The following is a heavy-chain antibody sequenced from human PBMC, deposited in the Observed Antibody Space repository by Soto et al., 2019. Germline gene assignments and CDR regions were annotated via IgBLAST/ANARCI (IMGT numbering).Heavy chain of an antibody. CDR2: IIPIFGPA. V-gene: IGHV1-69*05. CDR1: GGTFSSYA. D-gene: IGHD3-9*01. CDR3: AGDLRDDEILTGYEGVVYYYGLDV. J-gene: IGHJ6*02. Sequence: QVQLVQSGAEVKKPGSSVKVSCRASGGTFSSYAISWVRQAPGQGLAWMGGIIPIFGPANYAQKFQGRVTNTPDESTSVAFMELSSLRSEDTDGCYLAGDLRDDEILTGYEGVVYYYGLDVWGQGTTVTGSS.